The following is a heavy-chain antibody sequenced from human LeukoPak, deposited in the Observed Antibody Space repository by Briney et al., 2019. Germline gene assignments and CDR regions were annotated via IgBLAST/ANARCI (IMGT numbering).Heavy chain of an antibody. J-gene: IGHJ6*02. V-gene: IGHV4-61*02. Sequence: SETLSLTCTVSGGSISSGSYYWSWIRQPAGKGLEWIGRIYTSGSTNYNPSLKSRVTISVDTSKNQFSLKLSSVTAADTAVYYCARVRDPIRGYYGMDVWGQGTTVTVSS. CDR1: GGSISSGSYY. D-gene: IGHD2-21*01. CDR3: ARVRDPIRGYYGMDV. CDR2: IYTSGST.